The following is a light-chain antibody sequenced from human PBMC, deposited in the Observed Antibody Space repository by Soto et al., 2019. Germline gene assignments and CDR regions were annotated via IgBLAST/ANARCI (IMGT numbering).Light chain of an antibody. V-gene: IGLV2-8*01. J-gene: IGLJ1*01. CDR2: EVS. CDR3: SSYAGSNKSV. Sequence: QSPLTQPPSASGSPGQSVTISCTGTSSDVGGYNYVSWYQQHPGKAPKLMIYEVSKRPSGVPDRFSGSKSGNTASLTVSGLQPEDEADYYCSSYAGSNKSVFGTGTKVTVL. CDR1: SSDVGGYNY.